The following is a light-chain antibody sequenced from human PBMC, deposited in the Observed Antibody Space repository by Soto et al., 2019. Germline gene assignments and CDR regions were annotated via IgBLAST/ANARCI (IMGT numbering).Light chain of an antibody. Sequence: EIVLTQSPGTLSLSPGERVTLSCRASQSVSSSYLAWYQQKPGQAPRLLIYDSSARAAGIPDRFSGSGSGTDFTLTISRREPEDFAVYYCQRYGISPWTFGQGTKVEIK. CDR1: QSVSSSY. CDR3: QRYGISPWT. J-gene: IGKJ1*01. CDR2: DSS. V-gene: IGKV3-20*01.